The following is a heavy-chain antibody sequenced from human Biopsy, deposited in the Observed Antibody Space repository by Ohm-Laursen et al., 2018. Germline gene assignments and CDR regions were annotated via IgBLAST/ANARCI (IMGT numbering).Heavy chain of an antibody. CDR2: ISYTGYT. J-gene: IGHJ6*02. CDR3: VAYPSSGFFENNDDFAMDV. V-gene: IGHV4-59*11. CDR1: GGSFTGHY. D-gene: IGHD6-19*01. Sequence: GTLSLTCSVSGGSFTGHYWSWIRQPPGKGLEWIGHISYTGYTSYNASLKSRVTISVDTSRNHFSLRLSSLTAEDTAVYYCVAYPSSGFFENNDDFAMDVWGQGTTVIVSS.